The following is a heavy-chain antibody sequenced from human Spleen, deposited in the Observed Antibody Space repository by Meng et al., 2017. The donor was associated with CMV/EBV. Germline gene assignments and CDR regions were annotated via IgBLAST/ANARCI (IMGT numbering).Heavy chain of an antibody. Sequence: SGGSISSSSYYWGWIRQPPGKGLEWIGSIYYSGSTYYNPSLKSRVTISVDTSKNQFSLKLSSVTAADTAVYYCARLEREAAGFGLVDYWGQGTLVTVSS. CDR1: GGSISSSSYY. D-gene: IGHD6-13*01. J-gene: IGHJ4*02. CDR2: IYYSGST. V-gene: IGHV4-39*01. CDR3: ARLEREAAGFGLVDY.